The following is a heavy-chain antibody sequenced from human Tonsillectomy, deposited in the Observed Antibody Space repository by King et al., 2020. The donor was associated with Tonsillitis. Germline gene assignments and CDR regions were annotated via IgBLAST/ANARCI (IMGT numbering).Heavy chain of an antibody. Sequence: VQLVESGGGVVQPGRSLRLSCAASGFTFSNYGMHWVRQAPGKGLEWVAVISYDGSNKYYADSVKGRFTISRDNSKNTLYLQMNSLRAEDTAVYYCARAIGYYYVSSGDPGDYWGQGTLVTVSS. J-gene: IGHJ4*02. V-gene: IGHV3-30*04. D-gene: IGHD3-22*01. CDR3: ARAIGYYYVSSGDPGDY. CDR1: GFTFSNYG. CDR2: ISYDGSNK.